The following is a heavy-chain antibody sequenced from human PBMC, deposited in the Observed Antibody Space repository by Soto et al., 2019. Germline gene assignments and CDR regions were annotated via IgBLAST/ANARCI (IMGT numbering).Heavy chain of an antibody. D-gene: IGHD6-6*01. Sequence: GSLRLSCAASGFTFSSYAMSWVRQAPGKGLEWVSAISGSVVSTYYADSVKGRFTISRDNSKNTLFLQMNSLRAEDTAVYYCAKNWDTTFSSSSHWGQGTLVTVSS. CDR1: GFTFSSYA. J-gene: IGHJ4*02. CDR3: AKNWDTTFSSSSH. V-gene: IGHV3-23*01. CDR2: ISGSVVST.